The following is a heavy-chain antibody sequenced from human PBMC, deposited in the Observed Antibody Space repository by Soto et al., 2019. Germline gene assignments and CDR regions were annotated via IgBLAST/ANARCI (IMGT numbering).Heavy chain of an antibody. CDR2: IWYDESNK. J-gene: IGHJ6*02. CDR3: ARMWRRDWNYDYYYYGMDV. D-gene: IGHD1-7*01. Sequence: GGSLRLSCAASGFTFSSYGMHWVRQAPGKGLEWVAVIWYDESNKYYADSVKGRFTISRDNSKNTLYLQMNSLRAEDTAVYYCARMWRRDWNYDYYYYGMDVWGQGTTVTVSS. CDR1: GFTFSSYG. V-gene: IGHV3-33*01.